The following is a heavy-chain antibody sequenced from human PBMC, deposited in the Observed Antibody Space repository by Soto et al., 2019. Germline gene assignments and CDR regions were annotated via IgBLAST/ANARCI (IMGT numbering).Heavy chain of an antibody. CDR1: GFTLSVYN. V-gene: IGHV3-11*01. CDR2: NSSSGSTI. D-gene: IGHD4-17*01. CDR3: ASSTTVVTPGYYGMDV. Sequence: QVQLVESGGGLVKPGGSLRLSCAASGFTLSVYNMSWIRQAPGKGLEWVSYNSSSGSTIYYADSVKGRFTISRDNAKNSLYLQMNSLRAEDTAVYYCASSTTVVTPGYYGMDVWGQGTTVTVSS. J-gene: IGHJ6*02.